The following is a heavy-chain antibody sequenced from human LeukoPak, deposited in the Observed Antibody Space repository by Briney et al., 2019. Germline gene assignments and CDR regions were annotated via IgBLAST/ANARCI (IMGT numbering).Heavy chain of an antibody. CDR3: ARHAIGRRDSSGFWFGYAFDI. Sequence: PSETLSLTCTVSGGSISSSSYYWGWIRQPPGKGLEWIGSIYYSGSTYYNPSLKSRVTISVDTSKNQFSLKLSSVTAAGTAVYYCARHAIGRRDSSGFWFGYAFDIWGQGTMVTVSS. V-gene: IGHV4-39*01. D-gene: IGHD3-22*01. CDR2: IYYSGST. CDR1: GGSISSSSYY. J-gene: IGHJ3*02.